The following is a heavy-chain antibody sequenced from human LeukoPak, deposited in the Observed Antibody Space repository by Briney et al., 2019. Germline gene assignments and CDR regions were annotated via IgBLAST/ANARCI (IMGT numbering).Heavy chain of an antibody. CDR1: GGTFSSYA. V-gene: IGHV1-69*13. CDR3: CRGKSDSSGYSNYFDY. CDR2: IIPIFGTA. Sequence: SVKVSCKASGGTFSSYAISWVGQAPGQGLEWMGGIIPIFGTANYAQKFQGRVTITADESTSTAYMELSSLRSEDTAVYYCCRGKSDSSGYSNYFDYWXXGTXXXVSX. J-gene: IGHJ4*01. D-gene: IGHD3-22*01.